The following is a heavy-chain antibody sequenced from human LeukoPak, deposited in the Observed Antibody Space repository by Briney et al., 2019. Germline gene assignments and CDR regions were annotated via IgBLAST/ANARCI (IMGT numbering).Heavy chain of an antibody. CDR1: GFTFSSYG. CDR3: ASWRGSGSYGGYFDY. V-gene: IGHV3-33*01. CDR2: IWYDGSYR. D-gene: IGHD3-10*01. Sequence: GGSLRLSCAASGFTFSSYGVYWVRQAPGKGLEWVALIWYDGSYRYCADSVKGRFTISRDNSKNTLYLQMNSLRAEDTAVYYCASWRGSGSYGGYFDYWGQGTLVTVSS. J-gene: IGHJ4*02.